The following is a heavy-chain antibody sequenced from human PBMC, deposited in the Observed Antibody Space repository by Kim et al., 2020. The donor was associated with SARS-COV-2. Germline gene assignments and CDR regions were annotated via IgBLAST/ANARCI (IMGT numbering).Heavy chain of an antibody. V-gene: IGHV4-38-2*02. CDR2: ISHTGNT. J-gene: IGHJ3*01. CDR1: GSSIGIGYY. CDR3: ARVEISGWFNFDV. Sequence: SETLSLTCTVSGSSIGIGYYWAWIRQPPGRGLEWIGSISHTGNTYSNPSLRGRISISVDTSKRQFSLNVTSVTAADTAVYSCARVEISGWFNFDVWGLGTMVTVPS. D-gene: IGHD6-13*01.